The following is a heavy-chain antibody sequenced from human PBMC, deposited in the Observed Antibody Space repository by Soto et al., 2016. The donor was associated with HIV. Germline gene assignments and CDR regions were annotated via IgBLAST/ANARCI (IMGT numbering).Heavy chain of an antibody. J-gene: IGHJ4*02. Sequence: QVQLVQSGAEVKKPGASVKVSCKASGYTFSSYGSSWVRQAPGQGLEWMGWISAYNGNTNYVQKFQGRVTMTTDTSTSTAYMELRSLRSDDTAVYYCARVPRFDYDNSGRGYWGQGTLVTVSS. CDR2: ISAYNGNT. CDR1: GYTFSSYG. D-gene: IGHD3-22*01. V-gene: IGHV1-18*01. CDR3: ARVPRFDYDNSGRGY.